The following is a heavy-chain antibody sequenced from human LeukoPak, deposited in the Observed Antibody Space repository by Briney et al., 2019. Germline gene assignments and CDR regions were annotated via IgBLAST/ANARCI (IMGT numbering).Heavy chain of an antibody. J-gene: IGHJ6*03. CDR3: XXXXXXXXGLGYYYMDV. V-gene: IGHV3-21*01. CDR1: GFTXXXYS. D-gene: IGHD3-16*01. Sequence: SGFTXXXYSMNWVRQAPGEGGGWVSYISSSSSYIYYADSVKGRFTISRDKAKKSLYMQMNRLRDEETGVYYXXXXXXXXXGLGYYYMDVWGKGTTVTVSS. CDR2: ISSSSSYI.